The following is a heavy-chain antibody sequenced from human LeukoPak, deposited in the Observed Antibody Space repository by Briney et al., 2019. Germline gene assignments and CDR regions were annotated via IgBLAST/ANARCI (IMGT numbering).Heavy chain of an antibody. D-gene: IGHD5-12*01. Sequence: GGSLRLSCAVSGFTFSSYSMHWVRQAPGKGLEWVAVIWYDGNKKDYADSVKGRFTISRDNSKNTLYLQMDSLRAEDTAVYYCARGTADGRDGYNYLFDYWGQGTLVTVSS. CDR2: IWYDGNKK. CDR1: GFTFSSYS. CDR3: ARGTADGRDGYNYLFDY. J-gene: IGHJ4*02. V-gene: IGHV3-33*01.